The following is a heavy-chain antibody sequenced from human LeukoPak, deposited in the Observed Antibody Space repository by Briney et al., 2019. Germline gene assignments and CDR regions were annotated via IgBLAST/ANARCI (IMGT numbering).Heavy chain of an antibody. Sequence: PGGSLRLSCAASGFTVSSNYMSWVRQAPGKGLEWVSVIYSGGSTYYAGSVKGRFTISRDNSKNTLYLQMNSLRAEDTAVYYCARDLVGATPPLGYWGQGTLVTVSS. CDR3: ARDLVGATPPLGY. CDR1: GFTVSSNY. CDR2: IYSGGST. J-gene: IGHJ4*02. D-gene: IGHD1-26*01. V-gene: IGHV3-66*01.